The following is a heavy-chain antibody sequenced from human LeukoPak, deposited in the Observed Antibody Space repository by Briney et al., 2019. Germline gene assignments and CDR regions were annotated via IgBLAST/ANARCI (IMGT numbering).Heavy chain of an antibody. CDR1: GFSMSVYW. Sequence: GGSLRLSCEASGFSMSVYWMSWVRQAPGKGLEWVSAISGSGGSTYYADSVKGRFTISRDNSKNTLYLQMNSLRAEDTAVYYCAKTLSTYYYGSGSYYYFDYWGQGTLVTVSS. J-gene: IGHJ4*02. D-gene: IGHD3-10*01. CDR2: ISGSGGST. CDR3: AKTLSTYYYGSGSYYYFDY. V-gene: IGHV3-23*01.